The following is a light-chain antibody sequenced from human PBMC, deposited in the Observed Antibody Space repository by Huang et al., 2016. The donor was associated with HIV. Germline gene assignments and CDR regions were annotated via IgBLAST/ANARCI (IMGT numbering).Light chain of an antibody. CDR2: GTS. J-gene: IGKJ2*01. CDR1: QTISSNY. V-gene: IGKV3-20*01. Sequence: EVVLTQSPGTLSLSPGERATLPCRASQTISSNYFAWYQQKPGQAPRRLIYGTSNRATGIPGRVSGSGSGTDCTLTISRLEPEDFAVYYCQQYGNSPPYTFGQGTTLDIK. CDR3: QQYGNSPPYT.